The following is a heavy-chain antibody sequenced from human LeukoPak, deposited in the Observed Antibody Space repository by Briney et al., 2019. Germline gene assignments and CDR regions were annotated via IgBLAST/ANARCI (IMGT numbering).Heavy chain of an antibody. CDR2: ISSSGSTI. CDR3: APSLYYYDSSGVDP. D-gene: IGHD3-22*01. CDR1: GFTFSSYE. J-gene: IGHJ5*02. Sequence: GVSLRLSCAASGFTFSSYEMNWVRQPPGKGLEWVSYISSSGSTIYYADSVKGRFTISRDNAKNSLYLQMNSLRAEDTAVYYCAPSLYYYDSSGVDPWGQGTLVTVSS. V-gene: IGHV3-48*03.